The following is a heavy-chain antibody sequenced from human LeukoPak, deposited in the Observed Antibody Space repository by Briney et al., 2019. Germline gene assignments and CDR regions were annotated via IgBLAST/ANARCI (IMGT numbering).Heavy chain of an antibody. V-gene: IGHV3-74*01. CDR1: IFTFSTYW. D-gene: IGHD1-26*01. J-gene: IGHJ4*02. CDR3: VADSGNRSGGDF. CDR2: VNRAGASI. Sequence: GGSLRLSCTGSIFTFSTYWIHWVRQVPGRGLLWVARVNRAGASIVYADSVEGRFTISRDNAKNTVYLQMNSLRPDDTAVYYCVADSGNRSGGDFWGQGALVTVSS.